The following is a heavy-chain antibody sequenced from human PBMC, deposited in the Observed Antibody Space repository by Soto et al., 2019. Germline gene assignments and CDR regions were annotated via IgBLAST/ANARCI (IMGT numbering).Heavy chain of an antibody. V-gene: IGHV3-20*01. Sequence: GGSLRLSCAASGFTFDDYGMSWVRQAPGKGLEWVSGINWNGGSTGYADSVKGRFTISRDNAKNSLYLQMNSLRAEDTALYHCARFLGGSSSRYYYYYYMDVWGKGTTVTVSS. D-gene: IGHD2-15*01. CDR2: INWNGGST. J-gene: IGHJ6*03. CDR3: ARFLGGSSSRYYYYYYMDV. CDR1: GFTFDDYG.